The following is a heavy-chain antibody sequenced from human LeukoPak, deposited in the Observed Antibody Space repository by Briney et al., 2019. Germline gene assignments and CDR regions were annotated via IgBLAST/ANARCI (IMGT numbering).Heavy chain of an antibody. CDR3: ATPHIAAAHRSRGSGPPKDQYYMDV. V-gene: IGHV4-34*12. CDR2: IIHSGST. CDR1: GGSFSGYY. D-gene: IGHD6-13*01. J-gene: IGHJ6*03. Sequence: SETLSLTCAVYGGSFSGYYWSWIRQPPGKGLEWIGEIIHSGSTNYNPSLKSRVTISVDTSKNQFSLKLSSVTAADTAVYYCATPHIAAAHRSRGSGPPKDQYYMDVWGKGTTVTVSS.